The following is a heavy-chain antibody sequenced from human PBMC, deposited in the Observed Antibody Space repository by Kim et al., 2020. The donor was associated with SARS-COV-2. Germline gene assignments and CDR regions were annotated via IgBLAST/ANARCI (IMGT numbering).Heavy chain of an antibody. CDR1: GFTFSSYA. CDR2: ISYDGNNK. Sequence: GGSLRLSCAASGFTFSSYAMHWVRQAPGKGLEWVAVISYDGNNKYYAESVKGRFTISRDNSKNTLYLQMNSLRADDTAVYYCARSVTTTNWFDPWGQGTLVTVSS. D-gene: IGHD4-17*01. CDR3: ARSVTTTNWFDP. J-gene: IGHJ5*02. V-gene: IGHV3-30*04.